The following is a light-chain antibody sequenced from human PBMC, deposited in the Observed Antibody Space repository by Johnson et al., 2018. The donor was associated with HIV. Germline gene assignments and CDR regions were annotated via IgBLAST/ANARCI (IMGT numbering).Light chain of an antibody. CDR2: ENT. CDR1: SSNIGNNY. Sequence: QSVLTQPPSVSAAPGQKVTISCSGTSSNIGNNYVSWYRQLPGTAPKLLIYENTKRPSGIPDRFSGSKSGTSATLGITGLQTGDEADHYCGTWDKSLSAGGVFGTGTKVTVL. V-gene: IGLV1-51*02. J-gene: IGLJ1*01. CDR3: GTWDKSLSAGGV.